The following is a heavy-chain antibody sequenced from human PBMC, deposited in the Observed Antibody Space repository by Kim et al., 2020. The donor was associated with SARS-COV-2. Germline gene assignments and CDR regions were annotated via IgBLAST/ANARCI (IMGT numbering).Heavy chain of an antibody. CDR2: GGST. J-gene: IGHJ4*02. CDR3: AKDTSDY. V-gene: IGHV3-53*01. Sequence: GGSTYYADSVKGRFTISIDNSKNTLYLQMNSLRAEDTAVYYCAKDTSDYWGQGTLVTVSS. D-gene: IGHD2-15*01.